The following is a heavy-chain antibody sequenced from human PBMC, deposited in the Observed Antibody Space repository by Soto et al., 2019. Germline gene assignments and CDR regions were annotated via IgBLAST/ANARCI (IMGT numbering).Heavy chain of an antibody. CDR3: TTVYNVMMHTIWFDH. V-gene: IGHV3-15*07. CDR1: GFIFSNAW. D-gene: IGHD3-16*01. CDR2: IKSKADGGTT. Sequence: GALRLSCAASGFIFSNAWINWVRQAPGKGLEWVGRIKSKADGGTTDFAAPAKGRFAISRDDSKNMMYMEMSSLRTEDTAVYYFTTVYNVMMHTIWFDHWGNGTLVTVSS. J-gene: IGHJ5*02.